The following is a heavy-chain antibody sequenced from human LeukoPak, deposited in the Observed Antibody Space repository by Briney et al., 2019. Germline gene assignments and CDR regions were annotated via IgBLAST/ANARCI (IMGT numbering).Heavy chain of an antibody. D-gene: IGHD6-25*01. Sequence: ASVKVSCKASGYNFAHDIHWVRQAPGQGHEFMGWINPKNGGTKYAQNFQGRVTMTRDTSISTVYMELSSLGSDDTAVYYCVVSIQAAAIPAFDSWGQGTLVTVSS. CDR1: GYNFAHD. J-gene: IGHJ4*02. CDR3: VVSIQAAAIPAFDS. CDR2: INPKNGGT. V-gene: IGHV1-2*02.